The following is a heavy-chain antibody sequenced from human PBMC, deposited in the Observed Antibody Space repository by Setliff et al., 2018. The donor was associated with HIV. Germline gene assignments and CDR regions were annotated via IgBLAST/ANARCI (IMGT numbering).Heavy chain of an antibody. V-gene: IGHV3-53*01. J-gene: IGHJ4*02. CDR2: IYSGGST. CDR3: ARTPYYGSGSYYPQFDS. CDR1: GFIFSDYY. Sequence: LSLSCAASGFIFSDYYMSWVRQAPGKGLEWVSVIYSGGSTYYADSVKGRFTISRDNSKNTLYLQMNSLRADDTAVYYCARTPYYGSGSYYPQFDSWGQGTLVTVSS. D-gene: IGHD3-10*01.